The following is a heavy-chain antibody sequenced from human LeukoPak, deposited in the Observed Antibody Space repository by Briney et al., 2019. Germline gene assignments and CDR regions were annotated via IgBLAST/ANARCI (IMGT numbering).Heavy chain of an antibody. CDR1: GFTFSDYY. J-gene: IGHJ1*01. V-gene: IGHV3-11*05. CDR3: ARGEDCGNDCFAQH. CDR2: ISSSSSYT. Sequence: GGSLRLSCAASGFTFSDYYMSWIRQAPGKGLGWVSYISSSSSYTNYADSVKGRFTISRDNAKNSLYLQMNSLRAEDTAVYYCARGEDCGNDCFAQHWGQGTLVTVSS. D-gene: IGHD2-21*02.